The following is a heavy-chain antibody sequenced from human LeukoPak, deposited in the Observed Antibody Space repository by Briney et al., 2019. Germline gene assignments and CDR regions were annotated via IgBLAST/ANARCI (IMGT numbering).Heavy chain of an antibody. V-gene: IGHV3-7*01. CDR1: TFTFTPGW. J-gene: IGHJ4*02. Sequence: GGSLRLSCEASTFTFTPGWMSWVRQAPGKGLEWVAMMKRDGGEKRYVDSVRGRFTISRDNAKNSLYLQMDSLRDEDTAVYYCASLDTAHPSGVHWGQGTLVTVSS. CDR3: ASLDTAHPSGVH. D-gene: IGHD5-18*01. CDR2: MKRDGGEK.